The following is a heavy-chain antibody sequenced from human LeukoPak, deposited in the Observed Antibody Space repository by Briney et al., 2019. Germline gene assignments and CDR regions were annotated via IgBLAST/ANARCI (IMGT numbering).Heavy chain of an antibody. V-gene: IGHV4-34*01. D-gene: IGHD6-6*01. CDR1: GGSFSGYY. Sequence: SETLSLTCAVYGGSFSGYYWSWVRQPPGKGLEWIGEINHSGSNNYNPSLKSRVTISVDTSKKQFSLKLTSVTAADTAVYFCARDRSGYISSSESYYYYMDVWGKGTTVTVSS. J-gene: IGHJ6*03. CDR3: ARDRSGYISSSESYYYYMDV. CDR2: INHSGSN.